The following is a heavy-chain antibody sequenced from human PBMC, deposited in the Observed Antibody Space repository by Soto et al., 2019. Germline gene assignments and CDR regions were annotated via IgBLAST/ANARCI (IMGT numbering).Heavy chain of an antibody. V-gene: IGHV3-23*01. CDR3: AKDRGKSKSSGWYVSYYGMDV. CDR2: LSGSGGST. Sequence: EVQLLESGGGLVQPGGSLRLSCAASGFTFSSYAMSWVRQAPGKGLEWVSALSGSGGSTYYADSVKGRFTISRDNSKNTLYLQMNSLRAEDTAVYYCAKDRGKSKSSGWYVSYYGMDVWGQGTTVTVSS. J-gene: IGHJ6*02. CDR1: GFTFSSYA. D-gene: IGHD6-19*01.